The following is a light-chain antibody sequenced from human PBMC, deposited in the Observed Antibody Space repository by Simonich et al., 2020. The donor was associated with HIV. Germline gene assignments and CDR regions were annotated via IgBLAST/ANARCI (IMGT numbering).Light chain of an antibody. Sequence: QAVLTQPASLSASPGASASLTGTLRSGINVATYRIYWYQQKPGSPPQYLLRFNSDSDKQRGSGVPSRFSGSKDASANAGILLISGLQSEDEADYYCLIWHSSAWVFGGGTKLTVL. CDR2: FNSDSDK. J-gene: IGLJ3*02. CDR3: LIWHSSAWV. V-gene: IGLV5-45*01. CDR1: SGINVATYR.